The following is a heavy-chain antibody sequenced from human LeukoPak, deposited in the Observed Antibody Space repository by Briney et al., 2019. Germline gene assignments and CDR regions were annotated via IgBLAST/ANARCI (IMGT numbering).Heavy chain of an antibody. Sequence: GGSLRLSCAASGFTFSSYSMNWVRQAPGKGLEWVSSISRSSSYIYYADSVKGRFTISRDNAKNSLYLQMNSLRAEDTAVYYCARDSGGKAHWFDPWGQGTLVTVSS. D-gene: IGHD3-16*01. CDR1: GFTFSSYS. J-gene: IGHJ5*02. V-gene: IGHV3-21*01. CDR2: ISRSSSYI. CDR3: ARDSGGKAHWFDP.